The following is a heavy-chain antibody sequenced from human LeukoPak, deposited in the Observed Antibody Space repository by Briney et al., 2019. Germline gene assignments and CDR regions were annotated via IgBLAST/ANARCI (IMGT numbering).Heavy chain of an antibody. V-gene: IGHV3-23*01. CDR2: ISGSGGST. CDR1: GFTVSDNA. Sequence: GGSLRLSCAASGFTVSDNAVNWVRQAPGKGLEWVSAISGSGGSTYYADSVKGRFTISRDNSKNTLYLQMNSLRAEDTAVYYCAKGGWGSGPQRGAFDIWGQGTMVTVSS. D-gene: IGHD2-15*01. J-gene: IGHJ3*02. CDR3: AKGGWGSGPQRGAFDI.